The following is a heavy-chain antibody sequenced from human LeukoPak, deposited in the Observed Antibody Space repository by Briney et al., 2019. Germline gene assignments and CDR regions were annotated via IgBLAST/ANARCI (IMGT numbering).Heavy chain of an antibody. D-gene: IGHD3-3*01. CDR3: ARDFTIFDAFDI. J-gene: IGHJ3*02. V-gene: IGHV3-30*02. Sequence: GGSLRLSCAVSGFTFSSYCMHWVRQPPAKGLEGVAFIRYDGSNKYYADSVKGRFTISRDNVKNTLYLQMNSLRAEDTAVYYCARDFTIFDAFDIWGQGTMVTVSS. CDR2: IRYDGSNK. CDR1: GFTFSSYC.